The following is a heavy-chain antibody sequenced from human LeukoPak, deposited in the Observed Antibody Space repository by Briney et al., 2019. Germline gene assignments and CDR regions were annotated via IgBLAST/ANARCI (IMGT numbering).Heavy chain of an antibody. Sequence: SETLSLTCAVYGGSFSGYYWSWIRQPPGKGLEWIGEINHSGSTNYNPSLKSRVTISVDTSKNQFSLKLSSVTAADTAVYYCARAEKYYYDSSGYYALRALDYWGQGTLVTVSS. D-gene: IGHD3-22*01. V-gene: IGHV4-34*01. CDR3: ARAEKYYYDSSGYYALRALDY. CDR1: GGSFSGYY. CDR2: INHSGST. J-gene: IGHJ4*02.